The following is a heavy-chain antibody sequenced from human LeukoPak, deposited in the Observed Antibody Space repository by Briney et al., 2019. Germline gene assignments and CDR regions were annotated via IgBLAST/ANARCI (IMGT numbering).Heavy chain of an antibody. J-gene: IGHJ4*02. D-gene: IGHD3-10*01. V-gene: IGHV1-69*04. CDR3: AIDHRVGSYCYGSGRSDY. CDR1: GGTFSSYA. CDR2: IIPILGIA. Sequence: ASVKVSCKASGGTFSSYAISWVRQAPGQGLEWMGRIIPILGIANYAQKFQGRVTITADKSTSTAYMELSSLRSEDTAVYYCAIDHRVGSYCYGSGRSDYWGQGTLVTVSS.